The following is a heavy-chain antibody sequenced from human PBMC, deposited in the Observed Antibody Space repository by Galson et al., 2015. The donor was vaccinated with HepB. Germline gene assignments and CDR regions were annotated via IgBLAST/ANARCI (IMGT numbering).Heavy chain of an antibody. J-gene: IGHJ4*02. D-gene: IGHD1-26*01. V-gene: IGHV3-74*01. CDR3: ARDSGSYPFDY. CDR1: GFTFDHYW. Sequence: SLRLSCAASGFTFDHYWIHWVRHAPGKGLMWVSRINADGSDTGYADSAEGRFTISRDNVKSVLYLQMDSLTVADTAVYYCARDSGSYPFDYWAREPWSPSPQ. CDR2: INADGSDT.